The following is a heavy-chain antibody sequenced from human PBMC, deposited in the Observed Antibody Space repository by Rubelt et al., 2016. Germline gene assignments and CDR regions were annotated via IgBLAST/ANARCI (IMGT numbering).Heavy chain of an antibody. V-gene: IGHV4-34*01. CDR1: GGSFSGYF. J-gene: IGHJ4*02. CDR3: ARDGFWSGSTHYFDY. CDR2: ITHSGST. Sequence: QVQLQQWGAGLLKPSETLSLTCGVYGGSFSGYFWSWIRQSPGTGLEWIGEITHSGSTTYNPSLKSRVTISVDTSKDQFSLKLSVVTAADTAVYYCARDGFWSGSTHYFDYWGLGTLVTVSS. D-gene: IGHD3-3*01.